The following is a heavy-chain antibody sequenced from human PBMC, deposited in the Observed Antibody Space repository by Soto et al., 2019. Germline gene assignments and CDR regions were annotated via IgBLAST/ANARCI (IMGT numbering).Heavy chain of an antibody. CDR2: MSFDGTS. V-gene: IGHV3-30*03. CDR1: GFTFSNYA. Sequence: QVQLLESGGGVVQPGTSLTLSCAASGFTFSNYAMNWVRQAPGKGLEWVAAMSFDGTSYYADYVKGRSTITSDSARNTVFLQTNSLRVDDPALYSGTRGLPLPSISTGDAPLESWGHGTMVT. J-gene: IGHJ3*02. D-gene: IGHD3-16*01. CDR3: TRGLPLPSISTGDAPLES.